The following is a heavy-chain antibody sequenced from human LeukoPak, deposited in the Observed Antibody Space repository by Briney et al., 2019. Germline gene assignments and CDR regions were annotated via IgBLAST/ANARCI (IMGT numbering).Heavy chain of an antibody. Sequence: GGSLRLSCAASGFTFSSYDMKWVRQAPGKGLEWVSHISGSGSNIGYADSVKGRLTISRDNAKNSLYLQMNSLRAEDTPVYYCARGLRNTFLGGDYYWGQGTLVTVSS. CDR3: ARGLRNTFLGGDYY. J-gene: IGHJ4*02. V-gene: IGHV3-48*03. CDR1: GFTFSSYD. CDR2: ISGSGSNI. D-gene: IGHD3-3*01.